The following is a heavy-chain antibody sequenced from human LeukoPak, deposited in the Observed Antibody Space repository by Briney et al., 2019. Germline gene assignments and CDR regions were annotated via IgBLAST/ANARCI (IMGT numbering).Heavy chain of an antibody. CDR3: AKLRGSVVPTAIDD. V-gene: IGHV3-23*01. Sequence: GGSLRLSCAASGFTFSSDAMSWVRQAPGKGLEWVSAISGSGGSKYYADSVKGRFTISRDNSKNTLYLQMNSLRVEDTAVYYFAKLRGSVVPTAIDDWGQGALVTVS. D-gene: IGHD2-2*01. CDR1: GFTFSSDA. J-gene: IGHJ4*02. CDR2: ISGSGGSK.